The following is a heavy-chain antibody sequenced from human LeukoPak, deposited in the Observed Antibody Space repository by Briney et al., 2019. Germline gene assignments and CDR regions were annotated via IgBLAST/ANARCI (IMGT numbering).Heavy chain of an antibody. CDR2: INSDGSST. V-gene: IGHV3-74*01. CDR3: ARSPPTIFGVVIILDY. D-gene: IGHD3-3*01. J-gene: IGHJ4*02. CDR1: GFTFSSYW. Sequence: GESLKISCAASGFTFSSYWMHWVRQAPGKGLVWVSRINSDGSSTSYADSVEGRFTISRDNAKNTLYLQMNSLRAEDTAGYYCARSPPTIFGVVIILDYWGQGTLVTVSS.